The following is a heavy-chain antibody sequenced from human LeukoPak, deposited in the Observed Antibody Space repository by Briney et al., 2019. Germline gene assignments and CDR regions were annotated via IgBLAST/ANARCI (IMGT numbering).Heavy chain of an antibody. CDR3: AKGRSIGSYSGTSFDY. CDR1: GFTFSSHA. CDR2: ISDTGAYT. Sequence: QAGGSLRLSCAASGFTFSSHAMSWVRLAPGKGLEWVAVISDTGAYTYYADSVKGRFTISRDNSENTLYLQMNSLRADDTAIYYCAKGRSIGSYSGTSFDYWGQGALVMVSS. D-gene: IGHD1-26*01. V-gene: IGHV3-23*01. J-gene: IGHJ4*02.